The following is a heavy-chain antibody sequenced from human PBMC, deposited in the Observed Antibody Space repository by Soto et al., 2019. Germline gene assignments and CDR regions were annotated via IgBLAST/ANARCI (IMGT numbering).Heavy chain of an antibody. J-gene: IGHJ4*02. CDR3: ASQTITMITVPY. CDR2: IYYSGST. D-gene: IGHD3-22*01. CDR1: GGSISSSAYY. V-gene: IGHV4-39*01. Sequence: QLQLQESGPGLVKSSETLSLTCTVSGGSISSSAYYWGWIRQPPGKGLEWIGTIYYSGSTYYNPSPXSXXTITVDTSENQFSLKLSSVTAADTAVYYWASQTITMITVPYWGQGTLVTVSS.